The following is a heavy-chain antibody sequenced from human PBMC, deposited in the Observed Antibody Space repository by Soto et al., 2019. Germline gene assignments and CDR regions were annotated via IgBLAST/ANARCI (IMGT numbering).Heavy chain of an antibody. CDR1: GFTFGSYT. V-gene: IGHV3-21*02. D-gene: IGHD5-18*01. CDR2: ISSASSYI. Sequence: EVQLVESGGGLVKPGGSLRLSCATSGFTFGSYTTNWVRQAPGKGLEWVSCISSASSYIYYADSVQGRFTISRDNSEKSLYLHMNSLRAEDTAVYYCARRSGYAYGSLDHWGQGVLVTVSS. CDR3: ARRSGYAYGSLDH. J-gene: IGHJ4*02.